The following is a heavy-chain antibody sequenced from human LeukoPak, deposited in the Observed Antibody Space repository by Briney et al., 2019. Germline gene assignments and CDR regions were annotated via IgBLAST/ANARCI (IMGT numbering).Heavy chain of an antibody. J-gene: IGHJ3*02. CDR3: VRNAFDK. Sequence: GGSLRLSCAASGFTVSSSYMNWVRQAPGKGLEWVSVIYSGGSTYYTDSVKGRFTISRDNSKNTLYLQMNSLRTEDTAVYYCVRNAFDKWGQGTRVIVSS. V-gene: IGHV3-66*02. CDR2: IYSGGST. CDR1: GFTVSSSY.